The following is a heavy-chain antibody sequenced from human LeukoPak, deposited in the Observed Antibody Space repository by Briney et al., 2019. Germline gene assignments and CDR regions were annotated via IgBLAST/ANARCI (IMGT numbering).Heavy chain of an antibody. Sequence: PGGSLRLSCAASGFTFSSYAMSWVRQAPGKGLEWVSAISGSGGSTYYADSVKGRFTISRDNSKNTLYLQMNSLRAEDTAVYYCATDYYDSSGYWYYFDYWGQGTLVTVSS. CDR2: ISGSGGST. CDR1: GFTFSSYA. V-gene: IGHV3-23*01. CDR3: ATDYYDSSGYWYYFDY. J-gene: IGHJ4*02. D-gene: IGHD3-22*01.